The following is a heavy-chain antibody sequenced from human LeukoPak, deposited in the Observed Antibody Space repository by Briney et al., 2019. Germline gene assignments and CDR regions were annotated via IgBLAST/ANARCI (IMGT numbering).Heavy chain of an antibody. Sequence: GGSLRLSCAASGFTFSSYSMSWVRQAPGKGLEWVSSISSSSSYIYYADSVKGRFTISRDNAKNSLYLQMNSLRAEDTAVYYCARVYCSGGSCYPVYYFDYWGQGTLVTVSS. D-gene: IGHD2-15*01. CDR2: ISSSSSYI. CDR1: GFTFSSYS. CDR3: ARVYCSGGSCYPVYYFDY. V-gene: IGHV3-21*01. J-gene: IGHJ4*02.